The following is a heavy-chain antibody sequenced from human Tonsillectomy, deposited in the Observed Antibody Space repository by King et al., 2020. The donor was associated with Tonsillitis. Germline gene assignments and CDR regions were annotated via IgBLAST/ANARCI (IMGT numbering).Heavy chain of an antibody. CDR3: VRRTDHGSGFDF. CDR1: GFTFQDYD. V-gene: IGHV3-9*01. J-gene: IGHJ4*02. Sequence: VQLVESGGGVVQPGGSLRLSCAASGFTFQDYDMHWIRQATGRGLEWVSGLNSISVAFDYGDSVKGRFTVSKDNARKSLYLRMNSRRPEDTAIYYCVRRTDHGSGFDFWGQGTLVTVSS. D-gene: IGHD3-10*01. CDR2: LNSISVAF.